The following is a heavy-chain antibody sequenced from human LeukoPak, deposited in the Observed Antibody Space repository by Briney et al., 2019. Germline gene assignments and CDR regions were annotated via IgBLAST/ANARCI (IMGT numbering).Heavy chain of an antibody. CDR2: INISGDRT. J-gene: IGHJ4*02. Sequence: PGGSLRLSSAASGFTFTSYAMNWVRPAPRKGLEWVSSINISGDRTYYADSVRGRFTISRDNSKNTLYLQMNSLRAEDTAVYYCAKPPTLTTWVFDSWGQGTLVTVSS. CDR3: AKPPTLTTWVFDS. V-gene: IGHV3-23*01. D-gene: IGHD4-17*01. CDR1: GFTFTSYA.